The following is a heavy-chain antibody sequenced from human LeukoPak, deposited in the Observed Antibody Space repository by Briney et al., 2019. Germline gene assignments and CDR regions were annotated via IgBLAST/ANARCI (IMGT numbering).Heavy chain of an antibody. V-gene: IGHV4-59*01. CDR3: ATLNYGGKSNDAFDI. Sequence: PSETLSLTCTVSGGSISTYYWTWIRQPPGKGLEWIGYIYYGGSTNYNPSLKSRVTISADTSKNHFSLKVSAVTAADTAVYYCATLNYGGKSNDAFDIWGQGTMVTVSS. CDR2: IYYGGST. J-gene: IGHJ3*02. CDR1: GGSISTYY. D-gene: IGHD4-23*01.